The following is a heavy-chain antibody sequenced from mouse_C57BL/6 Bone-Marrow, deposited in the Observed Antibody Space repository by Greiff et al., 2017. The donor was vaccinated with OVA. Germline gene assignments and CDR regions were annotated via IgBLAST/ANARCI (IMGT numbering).Heavy chain of an antibody. D-gene: IGHD1-3*01. CDR3: CRDNSDWYFDV. J-gene: IGHJ1*03. Sequence: QVQLQQSGAELVKPGASVKFSCKASGFTFTSYWMHWVKQRPGQGLEWIGMIHPNSGSTNYNEKFKSKATLTVDKTTSTAYMQLSRLTSEDSAVYCCCRDNSDWYFDVWGTGTTVTVSS. CDR2: IHPNSGST. CDR1: GFTFTSYW. V-gene: IGHV1-64*01.